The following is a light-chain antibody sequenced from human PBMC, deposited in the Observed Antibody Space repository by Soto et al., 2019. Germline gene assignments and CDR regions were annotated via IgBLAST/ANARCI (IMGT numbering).Light chain of an antibody. J-gene: IGLJ1*01. Sequence: QSVLTQPPSASGTPGQRVTISCSGRRSNVGTKLVNWYQQLPGTAPKLLIYAHIQRPSGVPDRFSGSTSGTSASLAISGLQSEDEADYYCAVWDDGLNGYVFGTGTKVTVL. CDR1: RSNVGTKL. CDR3: AVWDDGLNGYV. V-gene: IGLV1-44*01. CDR2: AHI.